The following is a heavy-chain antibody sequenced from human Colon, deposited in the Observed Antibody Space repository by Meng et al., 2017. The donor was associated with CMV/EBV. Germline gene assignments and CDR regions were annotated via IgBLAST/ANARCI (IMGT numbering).Heavy chain of an antibody. J-gene: IGHJ6*02. D-gene: IGHD1-26*01. CDR1: GFTFNNYW. CDR2: MNNDGSSK. Sequence: GESLKISCAASGFTFNNYWMYWVRQVPGKGLVWVSRMNNDGSSKSYADSVKGRFTTSRDNAKNTLYLQMDSLRDEDTAVYYCARDVWELSFGYYYGMDVWGQGTTVTVSS. V-gene: IGHV3-74*01. CDR3: ARDVWELSFGYYYGMDV.